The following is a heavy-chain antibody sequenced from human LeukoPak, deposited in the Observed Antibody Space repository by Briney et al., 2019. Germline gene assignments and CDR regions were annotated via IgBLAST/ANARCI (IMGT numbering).Heavy chain of an antibody. Sequence: ASVKVSCKASGYTFTSYDINWVRQATGQGLEWMGWMNPNSGNTGYAQKFQGRVTMTRNTSISTAYMELSSLRSEDTAVYYYARASIAAAGRLGYWGQGTLVTVSS. D-gene: IGHD6-13*01. CDR2: MNPNSGNT. CDR3: ARASIAAAGRLGY. V-gene: IGHV1-8*01. J-gene: IGHJ4*02. CDR1: GYTFTSYD.